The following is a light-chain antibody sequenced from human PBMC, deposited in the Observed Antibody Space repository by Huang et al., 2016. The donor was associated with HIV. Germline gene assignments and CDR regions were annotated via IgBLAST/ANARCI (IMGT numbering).Light chain of an antibody. V-gene: IGKV3-20*01. Sequence: EIMLTQSPATLSLSPGKRATLSCRASQSVTNNYLAWYQQKPGQAPRLVIYGASSRATGIPDRFSGSGSGTDFTLTISRLEPDDFVVYYCQQYGGSPRTFGQGTKLEIK. CDR3: QQYGGSPRT. J-gene: IGKJ2*01. CDR2: GAS. CDR1: QSVTNNY.